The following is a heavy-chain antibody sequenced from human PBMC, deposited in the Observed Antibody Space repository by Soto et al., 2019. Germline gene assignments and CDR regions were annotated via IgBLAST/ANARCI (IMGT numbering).Heavy chain of an antibody. CDR2: INHSGST. D-gene: IGHD3-10*01. CDR3: ARMVRGLVADAFDI. Sequence: SETLSLTCAVYGGSFSGYYWSWIRQPPGKGLEWIGEINHSGSTNYNPSLKSRVTISVDTSKNQFSLKLSSVTAADTAVYYCARMVRGLVADAFDIWGQGTMVTVSS. CDR1: GGSFSGYY. J-gene: IGHJ3*02. V-gene: IGHV4-34*01.